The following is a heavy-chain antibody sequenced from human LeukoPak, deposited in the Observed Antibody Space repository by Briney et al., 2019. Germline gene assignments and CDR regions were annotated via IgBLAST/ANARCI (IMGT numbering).Heavy chain of an antibody. Sequence: GGSLRLSCAASGFTFSSYGMHWVRQAPGKGLEWVAFIRYDGSNKYYADSVKGRFTISRDNSKNTLYLQMNSLRAEDTAVYYCARDYSGYSYGYMIDYWGQGTLVTVSS. CDR3: ARDYSGYSYGYMIDY. CDR1: GFTFSSYG. CDR2: IRYDGSNK. J-gene: IGHJ4*02. V-gene: IGHV3-30*02. D-gene: IGHD5-18*01.